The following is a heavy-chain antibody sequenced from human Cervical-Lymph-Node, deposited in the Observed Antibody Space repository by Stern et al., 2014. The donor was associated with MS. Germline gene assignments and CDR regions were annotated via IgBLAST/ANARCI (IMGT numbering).Heavy chain of an antibody. CDR3: ARGRVDLIRALGI. D-gene: IGHD3-16*01. CDR1: GYTFTSYA. V-gene: IGHV1-8*01. CDR2: MNPNSGNT. Sequence: QLVQSGAEVKKPGASVKVSCKASGYTFTSYAINWVRQATGQGLEWMGWMNPNSGNTGYGQNFQGRVTMTRNTSISTAYMELRSLRSDDTGVYYCARGRVDLIRALGIWGQGTMVTVSS. J-gene: IGHJ3*02.